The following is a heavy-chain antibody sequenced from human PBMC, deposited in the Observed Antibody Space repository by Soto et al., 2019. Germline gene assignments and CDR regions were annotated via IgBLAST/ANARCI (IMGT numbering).Heavy chain of an antibody. CDR1: GASISSDDYY. CDR2: IYYSGST. Sequence: SETLSLTCTVSGASISSDDYYWSWFRQPPGKGLEWIGYIYYSGSTYYNPSLKSRVTISVDTSKNQFSLKLSSVTAADTAVYYCARGTDDSSGYYLLYYWGQGTLVTVSS. D-gene: IGHD3-22*01. V-gene: IGHV4-30-4*01. J-gene: IGHJ4*02. CDR3: ARGTDDSSGYYLLYY.